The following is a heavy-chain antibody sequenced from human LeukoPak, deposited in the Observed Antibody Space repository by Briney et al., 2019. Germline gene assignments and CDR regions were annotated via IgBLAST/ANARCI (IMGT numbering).Heavy chain of an antibody. D-gene: IGHD3-22*01. Sequence: PSETLSLTCAVYGGSFSGYYWSWIRQPPGKGLEWIGEINHSGSTNYNPSLKSRVTISVDTSKNQFSLKLSSVTAADTAVYYCARFHYYDSSGYPDWGQETLVTVSS. V-gene: IGHV4-34*01. CDR2: INHSGST. CDR3: ARFHYYDSSGYPD. CDR1: GGSFSGYY. J-gene: IGHJ4*02.